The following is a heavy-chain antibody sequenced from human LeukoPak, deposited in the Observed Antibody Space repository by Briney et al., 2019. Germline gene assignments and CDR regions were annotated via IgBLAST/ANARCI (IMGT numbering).Heavy chain of an antibody. J-gene: IGHJ4*02. CDR3: TRGSLSGSSRDY. CDR1: VYTFTGYD. Sequence: GSSVSVSYKASVYTFTGYDINWVRQAPGQGREWMGGMNPNTGDTGYAQKFQGRVTMTSNSSIDTAYMELSGLRSEDTAVYYCTRGSLSGSSRDYWGQGTLVTVSS. D-gene: IGHD1-26*01. V-gene: IGHV1-8*01. CDR2: MNPNTGDT.